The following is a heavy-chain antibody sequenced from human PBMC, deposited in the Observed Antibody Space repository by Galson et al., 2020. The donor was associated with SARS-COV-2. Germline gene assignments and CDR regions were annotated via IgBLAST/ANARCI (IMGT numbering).Heavy chain of an antibody. Sequence: ASVKVSCKASGYTFNDYYMHWVRQAPGQGLEWMGWINPKSGRLFYARRFQGRVTMTSDTSISTAYMELTSLTSDDTAVYFCARDPADYNNSFDYLGRGTLVTVSS. D-gene: IGHD4-4*01. V-gene: IGHV1-2*02. CDR2: INPKSGRL. CDR1: GYTFNDYY. J-gene: IGHJ4*02. CDR3: ARDPADYNNSFDY.